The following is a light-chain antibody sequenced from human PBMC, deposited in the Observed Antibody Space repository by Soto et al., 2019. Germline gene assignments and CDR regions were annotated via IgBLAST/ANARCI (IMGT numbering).Light chain of an antibody. Sequence: DIQMTRSPSTLSASVGDRVTITCRASQSFRSWLAWYQQKPGKAPKLLIYDDSTLESGVPSRFSGSGSGTEFTLTISSLQPDDFATYYCQQYNTYPGTFGQGTKLEI. CDR3: QQYNTYPGT. V-gene: IGKV1-5*01. CDR2: DDS. CDR1: QSFRSW. J-gene: IGKJ2*01.